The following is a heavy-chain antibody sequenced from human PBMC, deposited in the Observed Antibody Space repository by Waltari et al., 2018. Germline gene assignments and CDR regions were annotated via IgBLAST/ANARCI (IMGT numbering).Heavy chain of an antibody. CDR1: GGSFSAYY. CDR2: NNFTGST. D-gene: IGHD6-13*01. CDR3: ARKGYTSSWYNY. Sequence: QVQLQQWGAGLLKTSETLSLTCPVYGGSFSAYYWSWIRQPPGKGLEWIGENNFTGSTTYKPSLKSRVTISVDTSKNQFSLKLSSVTAADTAVYFYARKGYTSSWYNYWGQGTLVTVSS. J-gene: IGHJ4*02. V-gene: IGHV4-34*01.